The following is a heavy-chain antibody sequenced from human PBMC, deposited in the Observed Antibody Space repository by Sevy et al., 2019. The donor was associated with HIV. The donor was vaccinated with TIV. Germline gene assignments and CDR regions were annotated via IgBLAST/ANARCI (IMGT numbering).Heavy chain of an antibody. CDR3: VRDGGCSSTSCLLYFDY. J-gene: IGHJ4*02. CDR1: GFTLSTYS. Sequence: GGSLRLSCAASGFTLSTYSMNGVRQAPRKGLEWVSSISSSGYIYYADSVKGRFTISRDNAKNSLYLQMNSLRAEDTAVYYCVRDGGCSSTSCLLYFDYWGQGTLVTVSS. V-gene: IGHV3-21*01. D-gene: IGHD2-2*01. CDR2: ISSSGYI.